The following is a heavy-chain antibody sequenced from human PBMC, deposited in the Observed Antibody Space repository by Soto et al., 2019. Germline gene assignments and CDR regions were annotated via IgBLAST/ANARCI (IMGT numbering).Heavy chain of an antibody. CDR2: ISYDGSNK. D-gene: IGHD6-19*01. CDR3: AIYSSGWYPLDY. CDR1: GFTFSSYG. Sequence: PVGSLRLSCAASGFTFSSYGMHWVRQAPGKGLEWVAVISYDGSNKYYADSVKGRFTISRDNSKNTLYLQMNSLRAEDTAVYYCAIYSSGWYPLDYGGQGTLVA. V-gene: IGHV3-30*03. J-gene: IGHJ4*02.